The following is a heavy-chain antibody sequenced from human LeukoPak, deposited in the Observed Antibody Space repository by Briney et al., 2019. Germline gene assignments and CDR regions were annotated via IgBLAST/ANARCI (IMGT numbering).Heavy chain of an antibody. CDR2: IKQDGSEK. J-gene: IGHJ4*02. CDR3: ARGYDSSGYWYFDY. Sequence: GGSLRLSCAASGVTFSSYWMSWVRQAPGKGLEWVANIKQDGSEKYYVDSVKGRFTISRDNAKNSLYLQMNSLRAEDTSVYYCARGYDSSGYWYFDYWGQGTLVTVSS. D-gene: IGHD3-22*01. CDR1: GVTFSSYW. V-gene: IGHV3-7*04.